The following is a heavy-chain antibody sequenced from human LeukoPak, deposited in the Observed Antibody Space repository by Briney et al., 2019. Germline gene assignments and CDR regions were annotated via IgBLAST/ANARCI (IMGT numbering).Heavy chain of an antibody. CDR2: INPNSGGT. V-gene: IGHV1-2*02. J-gene: IGHJ4*02. D-gene: IGHD4-23*01. Sequence: ASVKVSCKASGYTFTGYYMHWVRQAPGQGLEWMGWINPNSGGTNYAQKFQGRVTMTRDTSISTAYMELSRLRSDDTAVYCCARENGGNSNYDYWGQGTLVTVSS. CDR1: GYTFTGYY. CDR3: ARENGGNSNYDY.